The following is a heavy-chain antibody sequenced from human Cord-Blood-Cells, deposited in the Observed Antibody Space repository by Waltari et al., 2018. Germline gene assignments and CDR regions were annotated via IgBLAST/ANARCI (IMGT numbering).Heavy chain of an antibody. V-gene: IGHV6-1*01. J-gene: IGHJ2*01. Sequence: QVQLQQSGPGLVKPSQTLPLTCAISGDRVSSNSAAWNWLRQSPSRGLEWLGRTYYWSKWYNDYAVSVKSRITINPDTSKNQFSLQLNSVTPEDTAVYYCARSAIGGKGPGRYFDLWGRGTLVTVSS. CDR3: ARSAIGGKGPGRYFDL. CDR1: GDRVSSNSAA. D-gene: IGHD3-16*01. CDR2: TYYWSKWYN.